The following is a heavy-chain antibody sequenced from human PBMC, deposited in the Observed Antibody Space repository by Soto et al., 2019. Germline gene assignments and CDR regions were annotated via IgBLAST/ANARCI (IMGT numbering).Heavy chain of an antibody. CDR1: GFTFNSYA. V-gene: IGHV3-30-3*01. J-gene: IGHJ6*02. CDR3: ARDHKRGYYYYYGMDV. CDR2: ISYDGSNK. Sequence: QVQLVESGGGVVQPGRSLRLSCAASGFTFNSYAMHWVRQAPGKGLEWVAVISYDGSNKYYADSVKGRFTISRDNSKNTLYLQMNSLRAEDTAVYYCARDHKRGYYYYYGMDVWGQGTTVTVSS. D-gene: IGHD3-10*01.